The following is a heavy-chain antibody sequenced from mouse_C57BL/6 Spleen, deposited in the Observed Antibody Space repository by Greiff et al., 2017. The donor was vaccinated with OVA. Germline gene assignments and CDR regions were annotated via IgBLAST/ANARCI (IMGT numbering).Heavy chain of an antibody. D-gene: IGHD4-1*02. J-gene: IGHJ1*03. CDR1: GYTFTNYW. CDR2: IYPGGGYP. V-gene: IGHV1-63*01. Sequence: VQLQQSGAELVRPGTSVKMSCKASGYTFTNYWIGWAKQRPGHGLEWIGDIYPGGGYPNYNEKFKGKATLTADKSSSTAYMQFSSLTSEDSAIYYCARSTGQGYFDVWGTGTTVTVSS. CDR3: ARSTGQGYFDV.